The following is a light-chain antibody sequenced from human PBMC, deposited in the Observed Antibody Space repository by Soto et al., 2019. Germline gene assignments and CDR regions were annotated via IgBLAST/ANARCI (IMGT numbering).Light chain of an antibody. J-gene: IGLJ2*01. CDR1: SSDVGGYDY. V-gene: IGLV2-8*01. Sequence: QSALTQPPSASGSPGQPVTISCTGTSSDVGGYDYVSWYQQYPGKAPKLLIYEVSKRPSGVSHRFSGSKSGNTASLTFSGLQPEDEADYYCSSYASSGAVVFGGGTKLTVL. CDR3: SSYASSGAVV. CDR2: EVS.